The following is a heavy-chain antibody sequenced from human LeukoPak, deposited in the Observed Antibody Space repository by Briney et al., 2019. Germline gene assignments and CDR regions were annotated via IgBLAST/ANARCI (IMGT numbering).Heavy chain of an antibody. CDR1: GFTLSNFA. Sequence: GGSLRLSCAASGFTLSNFAMTWVRQAPGRGLEWVSCISDSGGYTYSADSVKGRFTISRDNVKNSLYLQMNSLSAEDTAVYYCATSRSFDYWGQGTLVTVSS. CDR3: ATSRSFDY. CDR2: ISDSGGYT. J-gene: IGHJ4*02. V-gene: IGHV3-23*01.